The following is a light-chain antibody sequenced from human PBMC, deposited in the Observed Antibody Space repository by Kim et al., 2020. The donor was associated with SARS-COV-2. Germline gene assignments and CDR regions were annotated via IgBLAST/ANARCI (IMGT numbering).Light chain of an antibody. Sequence: DIQMTQSPSTLSASVGDRVTITCRASQSFSGWLAWYQQKPGKAPKLLIYKASSLQSGVPSRFSGSGSGTEFTLTISSLQPDDFATYYCQQYNSDPYSFGQGTKLEI. J-gene: IGKJ2*03. CDR1: QSFSGW. CDR2: KAS. V-gene: IGKV1-5*03. CDR3: QQYNSDPYS.